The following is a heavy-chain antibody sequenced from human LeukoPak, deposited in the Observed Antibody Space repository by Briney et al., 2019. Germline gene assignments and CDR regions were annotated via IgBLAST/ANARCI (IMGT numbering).Heavy chain of an antibody. CDR1: GYSISSGYY. CDR2: IYHSGST. CDR3: ARVNYYDSSGSEKFDY. Sequence: SETLSLTCTVSGYSISSGYYWGWIRQPPGKGLEWIGSIYHSGSTYYNPSLKSRVTISVDTSKNQFSLKLSSVTAADTAVYYCARVNYYDSSGSEKFDYWGQGTLDTVSS. V-gene: IGHV4-38-2*02. J-gene: IGHJ4*02. D-gene: IGHD3-22*01.